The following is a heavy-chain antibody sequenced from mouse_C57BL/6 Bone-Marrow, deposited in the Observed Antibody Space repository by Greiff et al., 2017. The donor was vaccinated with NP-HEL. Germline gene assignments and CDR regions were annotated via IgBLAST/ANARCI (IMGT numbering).Heavy chain of an antibody. CDR2: ISNGGGST. V-gene: IGHV5-12*01. CDR3: ARESSNYAWFAY. Sequence: EVKLVESGGGLVQPGGSLKLSCAASGFTFSDYYMYWVRQTPEKRLEWVAYISNGGGSTYYPDTVKGRFTISRDNAKNTLYLQMSRLTSEDTAMYYGARESSNYAWFAYWGQGTLVTVSA. J-gene: IGHJ3*01. CDR1: GFTFSDYY. D-gene: IGHD2-5*01.